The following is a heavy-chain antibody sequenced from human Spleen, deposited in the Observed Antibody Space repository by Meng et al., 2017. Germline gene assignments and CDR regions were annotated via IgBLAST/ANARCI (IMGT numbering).Heavy chain of an antibody. V-gene: IGHV4-4*02. Sequence: QVQLQESGPGLVKPSGTLSLTCGVSGGSISSSNWWSWVRQPPGKELEWIGEISHRGNTKYNPSLKSRVTTSVDKSKNQFSLRLTSVTAADTAVYYCARDPPFDSWGQGTLVTVSS. J-gene: IGHJ4*02. CDR1: GGSISSSNW. CDR3: ARDPPFDS. CDR2: ISHRGNT.